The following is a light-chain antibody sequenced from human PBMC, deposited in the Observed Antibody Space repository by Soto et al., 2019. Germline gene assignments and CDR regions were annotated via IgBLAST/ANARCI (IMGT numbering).Light chain of an antibody. CDR2: AAS. V-gene: IGKV1-27*01. CDR1: QGISNS. J-gene: IGKJ3*01. Sequence: DIQMTQSPSSLSASVGDRVTITCLASQGISNSLAWYQQRPGKVPKLLLYAASTLQSGVPSRFSGSGSGTDFTLTISSLQPEDVATYYCPKYNSAPFTFGPGTKVDI. CDR3: PKYNSAPFT.